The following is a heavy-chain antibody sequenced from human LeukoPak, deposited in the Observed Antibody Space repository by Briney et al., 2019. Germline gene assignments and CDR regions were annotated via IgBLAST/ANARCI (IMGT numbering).Heavy chain of an antibody. CDR2: IWYDGSNK. CDR3: AKDSGRSRFFAY. D-gene: IGHD2-2*01. J-gene: IGHJ4*02. CDR1: GFTFSSYG. V-gene: IGHV3-33*06. Sequence: GRSLRLSCAASGFTFSSYGMHWVRQAPGKGLEWVAVIWYDGSNKYYADSVKGRFTISRDNSKNTLYLQMHSLRAEDTAAYYCAKDSGRSRFFAYGGQATLVTV.